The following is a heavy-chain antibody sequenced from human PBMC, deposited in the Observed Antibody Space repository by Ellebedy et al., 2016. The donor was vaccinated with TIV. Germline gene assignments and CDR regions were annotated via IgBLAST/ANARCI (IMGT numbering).Heavy chain of an antibody. CDR3: TTDSGSSWYYYFDY. CDR1: GFTFSSYW. V-gene: IGHV3-74*01. CDR2: INSDGGST. D-gene: IGHD6-13*01. J-gene: IGHJ4*02. Sequence: GESLKISCAASGFTFSSYWMSWVRQTPGKGLVWVSRINSDGGSTSYADSVKGRFTISRDNAKNTLYLQMNSLKTEDTAVYYCTTDSGSSWYYYFDYWGQGTLVTVSS.